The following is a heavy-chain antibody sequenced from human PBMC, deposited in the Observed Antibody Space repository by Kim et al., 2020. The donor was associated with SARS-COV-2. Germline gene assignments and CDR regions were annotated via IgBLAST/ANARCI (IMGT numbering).Heavy chain of an antibody. V-gene: IGHV3-73*01. Sequence: GGSLRLSCAASGFTFSGSAMHWVRQASGKGLEWVGRIRSKANSYATAYAASVKGRFTISRDDSKNTAYLQMNSLKTEDTAVYYCTRRAVGYDILTGKVGGMDVWGHGTTVTVSS. CDR2: IRSKANSYAT. D-gene: IGHD3-9*01. CDR1: GFTFSGSA. CDR3: TRRAVGYDILTGKVGGMDV. J-gene: IGHJ6*02.